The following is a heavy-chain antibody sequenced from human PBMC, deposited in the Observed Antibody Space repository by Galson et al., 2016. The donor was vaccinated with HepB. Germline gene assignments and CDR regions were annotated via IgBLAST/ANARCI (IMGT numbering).Heavy chain of an antibody. J-gene: IGHJ4*02. CDR1: GYRFFTYG. V-gene: IGHV1-18*04. CDR3: ARDVQFRFDY. D-gene: IGHD4-11*01. Sequence: SVKVSCKASGYRFFTYGISWVRQAPGQGLEWLGWISANSGNTIYAQKFQDRVTMTRDTSASTVYMDRRSLRSDDTAVYYCARDVQFRFDYWGQGTLVTVSS. CDR2: ISANSGNT.